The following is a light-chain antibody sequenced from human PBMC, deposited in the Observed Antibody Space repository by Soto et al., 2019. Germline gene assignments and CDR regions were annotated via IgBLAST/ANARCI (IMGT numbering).Light chain of an antibody. J-gene: IGLJ1*01. CDR3: SSYRSSRTYV. CDR1: SSDVGGYDY. Sequence: QSALTQPASVSGYPGQSITISCTGTSSDVGGYDYVSWYQQHPGKAPKVIIYEVNNRPSGVSNRFSGSKSGNTASLTISGLQAEDEADYYCSSYRSSRTYVFGIGTKVTVL. V-gene: IGLV2-14*01. CDR2: EVN.